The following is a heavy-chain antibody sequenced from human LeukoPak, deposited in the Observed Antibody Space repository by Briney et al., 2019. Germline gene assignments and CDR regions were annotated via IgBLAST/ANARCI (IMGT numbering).Heavy chain of an antibody. V-gene: IGHV3-23*01. CDR2: ISGSGGST. D-gene: IGHD3-22*01. Sequence: GGSLRLSCAASGFTFSSYGVSWVRQAPGKGLEWVSAISGSGGSTYYADSVKGRFTISRDNSKNTLYLQMNSLRAEDTAVYYCASGNYYDSSGYYFDYWGQGTLVTVSS. CDR1: GFTFSSYG. CDR3: ASGNYYDSSGYYFDY. J-gene: IGHJ4*02.